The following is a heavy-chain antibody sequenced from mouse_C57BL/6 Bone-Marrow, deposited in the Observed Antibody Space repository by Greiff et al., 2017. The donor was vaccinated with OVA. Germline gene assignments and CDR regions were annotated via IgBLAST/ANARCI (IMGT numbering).Heavy chain of an antibody. V-gene: IGHV1-81*01. D-gene: IGHD3-3*01. J-gene: IGHJ4*01. CDR2: IYPRSGNT. CDR1: GYTFTSYG. Sequence: QVQLQQSGAELARPGASVKLSCKASGYTFTSYGISWVKQRTGQGLEGIGEIYPRSGNTYYNEKFKGKATLTADKSSSTAYMELRSLTSEDSAVYFCARWTRGWDAMYYWGQGTSVTVSS. CDR3: ARWTRGWDAMYY.